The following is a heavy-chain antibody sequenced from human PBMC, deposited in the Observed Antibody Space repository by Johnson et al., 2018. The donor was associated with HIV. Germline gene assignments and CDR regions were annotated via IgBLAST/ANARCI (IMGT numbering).Heavy chain of an antibody. CDR1: GFTFDDYA. D-gene: IGHD1-26*01. Sequence: VESGGGLVQPGRSLRLSCAASGFTFDDYAMHWVRQAPGKGLEWVSGISWNSGSICYADSVKGRFTISRDNAKNSLYLQMNSLRAEDTALYYCGKDMSVGASPVAFDIWGQGTMVTVSS. V-gene: IGHV3-9*01. CDR2: ISWNSGSI. J-gene: IGHJ3*02. CDR3: GKDMSVGASPVAFDI.